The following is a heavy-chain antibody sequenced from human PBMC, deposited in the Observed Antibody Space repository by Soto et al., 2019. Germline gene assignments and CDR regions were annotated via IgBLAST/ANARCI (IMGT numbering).Heavy chain of an antibody. Sequence: GGSLRLSCAASGFTFSSYGMHWVRQAPGKGLEWVAVIWFDGSNKWYADSVKGRFTISRDNSKNTLYLQMNSLRAEDTAVYSCSRDRGYSGYDSPRYYYGMDVWGQGTTVTVSS. V-gene: IGHV3-33*01. CDR2: IWFDGSNK. CDR3: SRDRGYSGYDSPRYYYGMDV. CDR1: GFTFSSYG. D-gene: IGHD5-12*01. J-gene: IGHJ6*02.